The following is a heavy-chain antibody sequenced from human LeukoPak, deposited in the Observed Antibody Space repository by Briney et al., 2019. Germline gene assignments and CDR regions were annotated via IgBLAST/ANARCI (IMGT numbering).Heavy chain of an antibody. D-gene: IGHD4-17*01. CDR1: GFTFSSYG. J-gene: IGHJ3*02. V-gene: IGHV3-33*01. CDR2: IWYDGSNK. CDR3: ARVYLAGDFHAFDI. Sequence: GGSLRLSCAASGFTFSSYGMHWVRQAPGKGLEWVAVIWYDGSNKYYADSVKGRFTISRDNSKNTLYLQMNSLRAKDTAVYYCARVYLAGDFHAFDIWGQGTMVTVSS.